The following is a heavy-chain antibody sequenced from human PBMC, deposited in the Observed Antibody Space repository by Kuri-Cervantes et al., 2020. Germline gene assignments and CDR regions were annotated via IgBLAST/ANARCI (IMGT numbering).Heavy chain of an antibody. D-gene: IGHD5-24*01. V-gene: IGHV3-33*01. J-gene: IGHJ4*02. CDR3: ARGKLEMATIRVGYYFDY. CDR2: IWYDGSNK. CDR1: GFTFSSYG. Sequence: GGSLRLSCAASGFTFSSYGMHWVRQAPGKGLEWVAVIWYDGSNKYYADSVKGRFTISRDNSKNTLYLQMNSLRAEDTAVYYCARGKLEMATIRVGYYFDYWGQGTLVTVSS.